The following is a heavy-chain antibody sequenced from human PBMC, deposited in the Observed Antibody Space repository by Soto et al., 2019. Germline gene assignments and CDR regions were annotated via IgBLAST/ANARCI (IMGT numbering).Heavy chain of an antibody. Sequence: GGSLRLSCAASGFTFSDYYMSWIRQAPGKGLEWISYISSTGSTIYYADSVKGRFTISRDNAKNSVYLQMNSLRADDTAVYYCARPGYSDYYWFDPWGQGTRVTVS. CDR1: GFTFSDYY. CDR2: ISSTGSTI. CDR3: ARPGYSDYYWFDP. J-gene: IGHJ5*02. V-gene: IGHV3-11*01. D-gene: IGHD4-17*01.